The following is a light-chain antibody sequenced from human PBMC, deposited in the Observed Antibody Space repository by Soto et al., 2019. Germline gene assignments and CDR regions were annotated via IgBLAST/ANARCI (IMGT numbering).Light chain of an antibody. CDR1: SSSIGAGYE. CDR3: QSYDKRLTAYV. CDR2: GNG. V-gene: IGLV1-40*01. Sequence: QSALTHPPSVSGAPGQRVTISCSGTSSSIGAGYEVHWYHQLPGTAPKLVVSGNGNRPSGVPDRLSASKSGTSASLAITGLQAEDEGHYYCQSYDKRLTAYVFGTGTKATVL. J-gene: IGLJ1*01.